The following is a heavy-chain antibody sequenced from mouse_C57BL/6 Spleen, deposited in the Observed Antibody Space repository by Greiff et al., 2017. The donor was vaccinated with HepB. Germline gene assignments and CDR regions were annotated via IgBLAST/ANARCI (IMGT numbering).Heavy chain of an antibody. D-gene: IGHD3-3*01. CDR3: ARKGGRDYAMDY. CDR1: GYTFTSYW. J-gene: IGHJ4*01. CDR2: IDPSDSYT. V-gene: IGHV1-50*01. Sequence: VQLQLPGAELVKPGASVKLSCKASGYTFTSYWMQWVKQRPGQGLEWIGEIDPSDSYTNYNQKFKGKATLTVDTSSSTAYMQLSSLTSEDSAVYYCARKGGRDYAMDYWGQGTSVTVSS.